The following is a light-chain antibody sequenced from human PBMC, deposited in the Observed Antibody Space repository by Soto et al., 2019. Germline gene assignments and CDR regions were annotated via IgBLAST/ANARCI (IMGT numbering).Light chain of an antibody. CDR2: DVS. CDR1: SSDVGGYNY. V-gene: IGLV2-14*03. CDR3: SSYTTSKTRPIV. J-gene: IGLJ1*01. Sequence: QSVLTQPASVSGSPGQSITISCTGTSSDVGGYNYVSWYQHHPGKAPKLLIYDVSNRPSGISNRFSGSKSDNTASLTISGVQPEDEADYYCSSYTTSKTRPIVFGTGTKVTVL.